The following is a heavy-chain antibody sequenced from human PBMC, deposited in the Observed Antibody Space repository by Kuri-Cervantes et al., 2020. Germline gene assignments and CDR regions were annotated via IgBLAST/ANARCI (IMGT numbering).Heavy chain of an antibody. CDR3: ARDLTHSSGWPGFYY. Sequence: SVTVSCKASGYTFTGYYMHWVRQAPGQGLEWMGWINPNRGGTNYAQKFQGRVTMTRDTSISTAYMELSRLRSDDTAVYYCARDLTHSSGWPGFYYWGQGTLVTVSS. D-gene: IGHD6-19*01. CDR2: INPNRGGT. V-gene: IGHV1-2*02. CDR1: GYTFTGYY. J-gene: IGHJ4*02.